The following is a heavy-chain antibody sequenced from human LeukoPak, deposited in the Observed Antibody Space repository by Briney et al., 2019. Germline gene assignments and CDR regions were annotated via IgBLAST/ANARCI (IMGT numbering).Heavy chain of an antibody. CDR3: AKDRSTDWALDY. Sequence: GRSLRLSCAASGFTFSSYGMHWVRQAPGKGLEWVAVISSDGSDKYYADSVRGRFTISRDNSKNTLYLQMNSLRVEDTAAYYCAKDRSTDWALDYWDQGTLVTVSS. J-gene: IGHJ4*02. CDR1: GFTFSSYG. V-gene: IGHV3-30*18. D-gene: IGHD3-9*01. CDR2: ISSDGSDK.